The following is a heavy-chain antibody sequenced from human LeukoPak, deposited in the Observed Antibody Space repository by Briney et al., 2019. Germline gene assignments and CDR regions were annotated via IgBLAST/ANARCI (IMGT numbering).Heavy chain of an antibody. Sequence: ASLKVSCKASGYTFTGSYMHWVRQAPGQGLEWMGWINPNSDNTNYAQKFQGRLTVTRDTSISTVYTELSSLRPDDTAVYYCARDRNNWNDDAFDIWGQGTMVTVSS. CDR3: ARDRNNWNDDAFDI. CDR1: GYTFTGSY. CDR2: INPNSDNT. D-gene: IGHD1-1*01. V-gene: IGHV1-2*02. J-gene: IGHJ3*02.